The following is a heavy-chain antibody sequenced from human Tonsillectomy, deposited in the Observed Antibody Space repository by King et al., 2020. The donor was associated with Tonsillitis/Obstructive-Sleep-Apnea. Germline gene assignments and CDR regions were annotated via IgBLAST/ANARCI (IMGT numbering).Heavy chain of an antibody. D-gene: IGHD2-8*02. V-gene: IGHV3-48*03. CDR3: ARDCYAAWWDYYYYMDV. Sequence: VQLVESGGGLVQPGGSLRLSCAASGFTFRSFEMNWVRQAPGKGLEWVSYISISGSNIHSADSVKGRFTISRDNAKNSLYLQMNSLRAEDTAVYYCARDCYAAWWDYYYYMDVWGKGTTVTVSS. CDR2: ISISGSNI. J-gene: IGHJ6*03. CDR1: GFTFRSFE.